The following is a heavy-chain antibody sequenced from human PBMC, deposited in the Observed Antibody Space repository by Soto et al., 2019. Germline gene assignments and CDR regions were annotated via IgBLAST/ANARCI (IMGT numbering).Heavy chain of an antibody. CDR1: GYTFNAYG. CDR3: AGDFRAANWFDP. Sequence: ASVKVSCKASGYTFNAYGVHWVRQAPGQRLEWMGWINAGNGNTKYAQKFQGRVTISRDTSASTTYMELSSLRYEDTVVYYCAGDFRAANWFDPWGQGTLVTVSS. V-gene: IGHV1-3*01. CDR2: INAGNGNT. J-gene: IGHJ5*02. D-gene: IGHD6-13*01.